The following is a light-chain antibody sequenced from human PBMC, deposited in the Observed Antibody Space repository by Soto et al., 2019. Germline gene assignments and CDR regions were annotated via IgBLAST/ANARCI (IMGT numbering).Light chain of an antibody. CDR3: ASWDERLKGGI. CDR2: TNT. J-gene: IGLJ1*01. Sequence: QSVLTQPPSASGTPGQRVTISCSGSSSNIGSNTVYWYQQLPGAAPKLLIYTNTQRPSGVPDRFSGSKSGTSASLAISRLQSEDEAVYYCASWDERLKGGIFGTGTKVTVL. V-gene: IGLV1-44*01. CDR1: SSNIGSNT.